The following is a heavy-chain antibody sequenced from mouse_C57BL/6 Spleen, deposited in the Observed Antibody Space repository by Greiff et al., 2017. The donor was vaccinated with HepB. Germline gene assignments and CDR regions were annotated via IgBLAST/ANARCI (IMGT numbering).Heavy chain of an antibody. J-gene: IGHJ3*01. V-gene: IGHV5-17*01. D-gene: IGHD1-1*01. CDR3: ARNYGSSSAWFAY. CDR1: GFTFSDYG. CDR2: ISSGSSTI. Sequence: DVKLVESGGGLVKPGGSLKLSCAASGFTFSDYGMHWVRQAPEKGLESVAYISSGSSTIYYADTVKGRFTISRDNAKNTLFLQMTSLRAEDTAMYYCARNYGSSSAWFAYWGQGTLVTVSA.